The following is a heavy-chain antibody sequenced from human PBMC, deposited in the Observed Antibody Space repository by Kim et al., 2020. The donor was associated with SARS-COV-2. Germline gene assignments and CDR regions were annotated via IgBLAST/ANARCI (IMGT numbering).Heavy chain of an antibody. V-gene: IGHV1-18*01. CDR1: GYTFTSYG. CDR3: ARGIVVVPAANYYYYGMDV. Sequence: ASVKVSCKASGYTFTSYGISWVRQAPGQGLEWMGWISAYNGNTNYAQKLQGRVTMTTDTSTSTAYMELRSLRSDDTAVYYCARGIVVVPAANYYYYGMDVWGQGTPVTVSS. D-gene: IGHD2-2*01. J-gene: IGHJ6*02. CDR2: ISAYNGNT.